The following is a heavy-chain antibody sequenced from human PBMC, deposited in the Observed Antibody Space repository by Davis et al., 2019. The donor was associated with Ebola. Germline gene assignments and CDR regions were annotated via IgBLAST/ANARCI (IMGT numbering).Heavy chain of an antibody. D-gene: IGHD1-1*01. CDR1: GFTFSSYA. V-gene: IGHV3-30-3*01. J-gene: IGHJ4*02. Sequence: PGGSLRLSCAASGFTFSSYAMHWVRQAPGKGLEWVAVISYDGSNKYYADSVKGRFTISRDNSKNTLYLQMNSLRAEDTAVYYCASGWNDFDYWGQGTLVTVSS. CDR2: ISYDGSNK. CDR3: ASGWNDFDY.